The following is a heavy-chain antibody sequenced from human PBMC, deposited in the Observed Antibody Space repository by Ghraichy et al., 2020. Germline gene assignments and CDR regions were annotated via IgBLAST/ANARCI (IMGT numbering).Heavy chain of an antibody. CDR3: ARGPLGAAAVRVYYFDY. Sequence: SETLSLTCAVYGGSFSGYYWSWIRQPPGKGLEWIGEINHSGSTNYNPSLKSRVTISVDTSKNQFSLKLSSVTAADTAVYYCARGPLGAAAVRVYYFDYWGQGTLVTVSS. V-gene: IGHV4-34*01. D-gene: IGHD3-16*01. J-gene: IGHJ4*02. CDR1: GGSFSGYY. CDR2: INHSGST.